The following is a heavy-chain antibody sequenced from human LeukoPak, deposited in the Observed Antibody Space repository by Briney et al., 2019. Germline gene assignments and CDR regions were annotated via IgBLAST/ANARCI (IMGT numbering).Heavy chain of an antibody. CDR1: GYTFTSYA. CDR2: IITILGIA. J-gene: IGHJ4*02. V-gene: IGHV1-69*04. CDR3: ARGWLYYYDSSGYSPDGY. D-gene: IGHD3-22*01. Sequence: SVKVSCNASGYTFTSYAISWVRQAPGQGLEWMGRIITILGIANYAQKFQGRVTITADKSTSTAYMELSSLRSEDTAVYYCARGWLYYYDSSGYSPDGYWGQGTLVTVSS.